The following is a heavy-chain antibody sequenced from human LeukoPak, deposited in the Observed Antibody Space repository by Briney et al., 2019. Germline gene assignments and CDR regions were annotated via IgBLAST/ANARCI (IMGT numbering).Heavy chain of an antibody. V-gene: IGHV4-34*01. Sequence: GSLRLSCAASGFTFSNYAMSWVRQPPGKGLEWIGEINHSGSTNYNPSLKSRVTISVDTSKNQFSLKLSSVTAADTAVYYCARCQGRSTSCYRGTDYWGQGTLVTVSS. J-gene: IGHJ4*02. CDR1: GFTFSNYA. CDR3: ARCQGRSTSCYRGTDY. D-gene: IGHD2-2*02. CDR2: INHSGST.